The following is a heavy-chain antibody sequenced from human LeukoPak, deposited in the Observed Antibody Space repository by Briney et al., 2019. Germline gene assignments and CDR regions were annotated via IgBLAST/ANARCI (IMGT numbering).Heavy chain of an antibody. CDR3: ASYYYYGMDV. CDR1: GYSISSGYY. V-gene: IGHV4-38-2*02. J-gene: IGHJ6*02. CDR2: IYHSGST. Sequence: SETLSLTCTVSGYSISSGYYWGWIRQPPGKGLEWIGSIYHSGSTYYNPSLKSRVTISVDTSKNQFSLKLSSVTAADTAVYYCASYYYYGMDVWGQGTTVTVSS.